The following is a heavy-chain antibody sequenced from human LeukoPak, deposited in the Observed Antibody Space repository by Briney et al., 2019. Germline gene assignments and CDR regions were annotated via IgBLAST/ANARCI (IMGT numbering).Heavy chain of an antibody. D-gene: IGHD4-23*01. J-gene: IGHJ4*02. V-gene: IGHV1-2*02. CDR1: GYTFTAYY. CDR2: INPKSGGT. CDR3: ARGIYGGNSPLVDY. Sequence: ASVKVSCKASGYTFTAYYMHWVRQAPGQGLELMGWINPKSGGTNYPQKFQGRVTMTRDTSISTAYMELSRLRSDDTAVYYCARGIYGGNSPLVDYWGQGTLVTVSS.